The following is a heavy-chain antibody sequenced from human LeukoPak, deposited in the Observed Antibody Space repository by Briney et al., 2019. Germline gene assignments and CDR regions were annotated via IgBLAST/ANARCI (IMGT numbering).Heavy chain of an antibody. V-gene: IGHV1-18*01. CDR1: GYTFTSYG. D-gene: IGHD5-18*01. CDR2: ISAYNGNT. Sequence: ASVKVSCKASGYTFTSYGISWVRQAPGQGLEWMGWISAYNGNTNYAQKLQGRVTMTTDTSTSTAYMELRSLRSDDTAVYYCARDRVDTAMVKRDDYWGQGTLVTVSS. CDR3: ARDRVDTAMVKRDDY. J-gene: IGHJ4*02.